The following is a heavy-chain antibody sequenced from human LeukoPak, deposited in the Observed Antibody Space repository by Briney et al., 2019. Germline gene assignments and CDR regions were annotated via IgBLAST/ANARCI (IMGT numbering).Heavy chain of an antibody. J-gene: IGHJ3*02. V-gene: IGHV1-2*02. CDR3: ASPRDYGGNSFAFDI. CDR1: GYTFTGYY. CDR2: INPNSGGT. Sequence: ASVKVSCKASGYTFTGYYMHWVRQAPGQGPEWMGWINPNSGGTNYAQKFQGRVTMTRDTSISTAYMELSRLRSDDTAVYYCASPRDYGGNSFAFDIWGQGTMVTVSS. D-gene: IGHD4-23*01.